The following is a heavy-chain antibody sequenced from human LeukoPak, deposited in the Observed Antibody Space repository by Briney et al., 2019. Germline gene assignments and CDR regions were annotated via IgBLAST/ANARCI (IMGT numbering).Heavy chain of an antibody. Sequence: GGSLRLSCAASGFTFSSYSMNWVRQAPGKGLEWVSSISSSSSYIYYADSVKGRFTISRDNAKNSLYLQMNSLRAEDTAVYYCAGGPHYLGYCSSTSCYPFDPWGQGTLVTVSS. D-gene: IGHD2-2*01. CDR3: AGGPHYLGYCSSTSCYPFDP. V-gene: IGHV3-21*01. CDR1: GFTFSSYS. J-gene: IGHJ5*02. CDR2: ISSSSSYI.